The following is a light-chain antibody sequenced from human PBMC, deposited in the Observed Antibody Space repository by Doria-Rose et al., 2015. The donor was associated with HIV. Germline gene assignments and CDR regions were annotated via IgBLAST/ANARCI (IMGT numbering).Light chain of an antibody. Sequence: EIVMTQSPGTLSLSPGERATLSCRANQSFSSTYLAWYQQKPGQAHSLLIYDGSTRATGIPDRFSASGSGTDFTLTINRLEPEDFALYYCHQYGTSWTFGQGTKVEI. CDR2: DGS. CDR1: QSFSSTY. V-gene: IGKV3-20*01. CDR3: HQYGTSWT. J-gene: IGKJ1*01.